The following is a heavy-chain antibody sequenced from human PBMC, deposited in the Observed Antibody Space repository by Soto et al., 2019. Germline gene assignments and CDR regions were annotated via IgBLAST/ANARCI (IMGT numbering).Heavy chain of an antibody. CDR3: ARGNGNYYYGFDV. CDR2: IKTDGSEQ. J-gene: IGHJ6*02. V-gene: IGHV3-7*01. CDR1: EFTFDKYY. Sequence: GGSLRLSCAASEFTFDKYYMTWVRQAQGKGPEWVANIKTDGSEQYYVDSVKGRFTISRNNANNSLYLQMNSLRAEDTAVYFCARGNGNYYYGFDVWGQGTTVTVSS. D-gene: IGHD4-4*01.